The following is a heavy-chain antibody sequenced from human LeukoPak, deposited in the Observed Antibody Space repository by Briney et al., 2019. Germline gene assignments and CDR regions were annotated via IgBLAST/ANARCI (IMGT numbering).Heavy chain of an antibody. Sequence: PSQTLSLTCTVSGGSISSGGYSWSWIRQHPGKGLEWIGYIYYSGSTYYNPSLKSRVTISVDTSKNQFSLKLSSVTAADTAVYYCARGGAYYYDSSGYYYTTREVNYFDYWGQGTLVTVSS. D-gene: IGHD3-22*01. V-gene: IGHV4-31*03. CDR3: ARGGAYYYDSSGYYYTTREVNYFDY. CDR2: IYYSGST. CDR1: GGSISSGGYS. J-gene: IGHJ4*02.